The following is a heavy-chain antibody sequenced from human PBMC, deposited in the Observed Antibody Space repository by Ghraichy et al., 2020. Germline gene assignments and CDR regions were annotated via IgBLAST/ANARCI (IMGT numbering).Heavy chain of an antibody. CDR1: GFSLTTSGVG. CDR3: AVVLTSSFWGYFDY. V-gene: IGHV2-5*05. Sequence: SGPTLVKPTQTLTLTCTFSGFSLTTSGVGVGWIRQPPGKALEWLAVIYWDDDERYGPSLKSRLTITKDTSKNQVVLTLTNMDPVDTATYYCAVVLTSSFWGYFDYWGQGALVTVSS. D-gene: IGHD6-6*01. J-gene: IGHJ4*02. CDR2: IYWDDDE.